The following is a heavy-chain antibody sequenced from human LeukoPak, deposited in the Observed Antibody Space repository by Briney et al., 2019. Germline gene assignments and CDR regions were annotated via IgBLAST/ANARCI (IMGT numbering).Heavy chain of an antibody. J-gene: IGHJ6*02. Sequence: GGSLRLSCAASGFTFSRFWMHWVRQAPGKGLVWVSRINGDGSSTNYADSVKGRFTISRDNAKNTLYLQMNSLRAEDTAVYYCARDPNYGNLDYYYYYGMDVWGQGTTVTVSS. CDR1: GFTFSRFW. CDR2: INGDGSST. CDR3: ARDPNYGNLDYYYYYGMDV. D-gene: IGHD3-10*01. V-gene: IGHV3-74*01.